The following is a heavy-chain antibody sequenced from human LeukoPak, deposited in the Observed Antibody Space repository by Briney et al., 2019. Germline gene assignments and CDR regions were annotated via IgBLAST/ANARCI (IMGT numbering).Heavy chain of an antibody. J-gene: IGHJ4*02. CDR3: ARVPVSGPGARFDY. Sequence: ASVKLSCTASGYTFTSYGISWVRQAPGQGLEWMGWISAYNVNTNDAKKLQGRVTMTTDTSTTTAYMELRSLRSDDTAVYYCARVPVSGPGARFDYWGQGTLVTVSS. V-gene: IGHV1-18*01. CDR1: GYTFTSYG. D-gene: IGHD4-11*01. CDR2: ISAYNVNT.